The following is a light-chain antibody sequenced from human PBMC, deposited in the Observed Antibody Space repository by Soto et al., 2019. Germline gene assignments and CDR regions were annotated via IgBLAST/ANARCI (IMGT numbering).Light chain of an antibody. CDR2: GNS. V-gene: IGLV1-40*01. CDR1: SSNIGAGYD. CDR3: QSYDSSLSALVV. Sequence: QSALTQPPSVSGAPGQRVTISCTGSSSNIGAGYDVHWYQQLPGTAPKLLIYGNSNQPSGVPDRFSGSKSGTSASLAITGLQAEDEADYYCQSYDSSLSALVVFGGGTKVTVL. J-gene: IGLJ2*01.